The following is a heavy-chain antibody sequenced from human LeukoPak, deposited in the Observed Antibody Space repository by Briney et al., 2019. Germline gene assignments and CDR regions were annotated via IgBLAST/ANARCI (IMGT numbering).Heavy chain of an antibody. D-gene: IGHD3-22*01. CDR1: RYSFTSYW. CDR3: ARHLRSSYDSSGYMPPGFDY. V-gene: IGHV5-51*01. Sequence: GESLKISCKGSRYSFTSYWIGWVRQMPGKGLEWMGIIYPGDCDTRYSPSFQGKVTISADKSISTAYLQWSSLKASDTAMYYCARHLRSSYDSSGYMPPGFDYWGEGTLVTVSS. CDR2: IYPGDCDT. J-gene: IGHJ4*02.